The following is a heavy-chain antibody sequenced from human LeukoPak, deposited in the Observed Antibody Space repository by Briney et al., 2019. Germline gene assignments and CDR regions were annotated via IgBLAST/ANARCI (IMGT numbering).Heavy chain of an antibody. D-gene: IGHD6-25*01. Sequence: GGSLRLSCAASGFPFSSYAMSWVRQAPGKGLGWVSAMSNSGGRTNYADSVKGRFTISRDNSKNALYLQMDSLRAEDTVVYYCAKDSRGSYYYYYMDVWGKGTTVTVSS. CDR3: AKDSRGSYYYYYMDV. V-gene: IGHV3-23*01. CDR2: MSNSGGRT. CDR1: GFPFSSYA. J-gene: IGHJ6*03.